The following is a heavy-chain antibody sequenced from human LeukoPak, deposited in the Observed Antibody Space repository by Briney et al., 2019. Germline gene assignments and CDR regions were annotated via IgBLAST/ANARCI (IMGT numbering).Heavy chain of an antibody. Sequence: PGGALRLSCAASGFTFSSYEMNWVRQAPAKGLEWVSYISSSSSTIYYADSVKGRFTISRDNAKNSLYLQMNSLRAEDTAVYYCARYDYVWGSYRYRGEFAYWGQGTLVTVSS. CDR3: ARYDYVWGSYRYRGEFAY. V-gene: IGHV3-48*03. CDR2: ISSSSSTI. D-gene: IGHD3-16*02. J-gene: IGHJ4*02. CDR1: GFTFSSYE.